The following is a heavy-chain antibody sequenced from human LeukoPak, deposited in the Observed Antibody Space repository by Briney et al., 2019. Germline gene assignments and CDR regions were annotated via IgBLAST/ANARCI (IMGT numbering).Heavy chain of an antibody. CDR3: ARVIAVAGSNWFDP. Sequence: ASVKVPCKASGYTFTGYYMHWVRQAPGQGLEWMGWINPNSGGTNYAQKFQGRVTMTRDKSIRTAYMELSRLTSDDTAVYYCARVIAVAGSNWFDPWGQGTLVTVSS. D-gene: IGHD6-19*01. V-gene: IGHV1-2*02. J-gene: IGHJ5*02. CDR2: INPNSGGT. CDR1: GYTFTGYY.